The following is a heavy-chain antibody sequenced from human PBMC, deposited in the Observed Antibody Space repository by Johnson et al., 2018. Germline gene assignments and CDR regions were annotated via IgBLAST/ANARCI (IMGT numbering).Heavy chain of an antibody. CDR1: GAPVTNYY. CDR3: ARGNSTSWAGALIRYY. J-gene: IGHJ4*02. Sequence: QVQLQESGPGLVKPSETLSLTCTVSGAPVTNYYWNWIRQPPGKGLEWIGNVFSSDITNYNPSLKGRVTISTDASKNQFSLWLGSVTPAETAVYYCARGNSTSWAGALIRYYWGQGSLVTVSS. CDR2: VFSSDIT. D-gene: IGHD2-2*01. V-gene: IGHV4-59*02.